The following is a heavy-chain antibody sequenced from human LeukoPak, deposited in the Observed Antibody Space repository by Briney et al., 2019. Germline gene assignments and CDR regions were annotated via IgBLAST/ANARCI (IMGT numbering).Heavy chain of an antibody. J-gene: IGHJ4*02. Sequence: SVKVSCKASGGTFSSYAISWVRQAPGQGLECMGRIIPILGIANYAQKFQGRVTITADKSTSTAYKELSSLRSEDTAVYYCARGSSLDYWGQGTLVTVSS. V-gene: IGHV1-69*04. CDR1: GGTFSSYA. CDR3: ARGSSLDY. D-gene: IGHD6-13*01. CDR2: IIPILGIA.